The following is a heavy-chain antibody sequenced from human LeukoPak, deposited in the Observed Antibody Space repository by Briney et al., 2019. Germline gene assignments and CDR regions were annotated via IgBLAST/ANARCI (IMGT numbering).Heavy chain of an antibody. CDR2: ITYDGSKT. Sequence: GGSLRLSCAASGFTFSTYGMYWFRQAPGKGLEWVGFITYDGSKTFNADSVKGRFTISRDNSKNTLYLQMNSLRAEDTAVYYCAKRIAARGPFDYWGQGTLVTVSS. J-gene: IGHJ4*02. D-gene: IGHD6-6*01. CDR3: AKRIAARGPFDY. V-gene: IGHV3-30*02. CDR1: GFTFSTYG.